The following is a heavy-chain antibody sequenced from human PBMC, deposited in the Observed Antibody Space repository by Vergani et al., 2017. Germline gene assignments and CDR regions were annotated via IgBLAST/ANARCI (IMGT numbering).Heavy chain of an antibody. V-gene: IGHV1-69*08. CDR1: GGTFSSYT. CDR3: AGDYGDSGIDY. J-gene: IGHJ4*02. D-gene: IGHD4-17*01. CDR2: IIPILGIA. Sequence: QVQLVQSGAEVKKPGSSAKVSCKASGGTFSSYTISWVRQAPGQGLEWMGRIIPILGIANYAQKFQGRVTITADKSTSTAYMELGSLRSADTAVYYCAGDYGDSGIDYGGQGTLVTVSS.